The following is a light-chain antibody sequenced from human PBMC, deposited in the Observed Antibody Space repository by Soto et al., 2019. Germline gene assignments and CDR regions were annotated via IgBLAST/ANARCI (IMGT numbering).Light chain of an antibody. CDR1: HSVNSH. J-gene: IGKJ5*01. Sequence: DIVLTQSPGTLSLSPGERVTLSCRTSHSVNSHVAWYQQKPGQAPRILLYGASTRATGIPVRFSGSGFGTEFTLTISSLQSEDFAVYDCQQYKNWPLFGQGTRLEIK. CDR3: QQYKNWPL. V-gene: IGKV3-15*01. CDR2: GAS.